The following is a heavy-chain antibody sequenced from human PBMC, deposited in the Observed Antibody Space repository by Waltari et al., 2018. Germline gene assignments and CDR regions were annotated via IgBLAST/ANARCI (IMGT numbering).Heavy chain of an antibody. CDR3: AGTTGYFDY. J-gene: IGHJ4*02. Sequence: QVQLVECGGGVVQPGRSLRLSCAASGFTFSSYGMHWVRQAPGKGREWVAVKSYDRSNKYYAVSVKGRFTISRDNSKNTLYLQMNSLRAEDTAVYYCAGTTGYFDYWGQGTLVTVSS. CDR2: KSYDRSNK. D-gene: IGHD4-17*01. V-gene: IGHV3-30*03. CDR1: GFTFSSYG.